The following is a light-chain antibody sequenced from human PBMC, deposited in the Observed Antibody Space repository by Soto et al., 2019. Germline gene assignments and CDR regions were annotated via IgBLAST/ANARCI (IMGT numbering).Light chain of an antibody. CDR3: SSYTSSSTHVV. V-gene: IGLV2-14*01. Sequence: QSVLTQPASVSGSPGQSITISCTGTSSDVGGYNYVSWYQQHPGKAPKLMIYDVSNRPSGVSDRFSGSKSGNTASLTISGLQAEDEADYYCSSYTSSSTHVVFGRGTKLIVL. CDR2: DVS. CDR1: SSDVGGYNY. J-gene: IGLJ2*01.